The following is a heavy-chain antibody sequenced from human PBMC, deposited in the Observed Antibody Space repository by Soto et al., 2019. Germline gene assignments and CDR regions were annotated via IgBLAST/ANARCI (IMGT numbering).Heavy chain of an antibody. J-gene: IGHJ3*02. CDR3: ARHPLLGATI. V-gene: IGHV3-7*04. D-gene: IGHD1-26*01. CDR1: GFTFNTSW. Sequence: PGGSLRLSCAASGFTFNTSWMSWVRRAPGKGLEWVAHMNQHGSEKYYVDSVKGRFTISGDDAKNTLYLQMNSLGAEDTAVYYCARHPLLGATIWGQGTMVTVSS. CDR2: MNQHGSEK.